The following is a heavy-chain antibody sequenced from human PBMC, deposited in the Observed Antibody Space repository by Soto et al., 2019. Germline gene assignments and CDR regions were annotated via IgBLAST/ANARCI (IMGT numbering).Heavy chain of an antibody. J-gene: IGHJ6*02. V-gene: IGHV3-30-3*01. CDR1: GFTFSSYA. Sequence: GGSLRLSCAASGFTFSSYAMHWVRQAPGKGLEWVAVISYDGSNKYYADSVKGRFTISRDNSKNTLYLQMNSLRAEDTAVYYCTRDQPPNYYYYYYGMDVWGQGTTVTVSS. CDR2: ISYDGSNK. CDR3: TRDQPPNYYYYYYGMDV.